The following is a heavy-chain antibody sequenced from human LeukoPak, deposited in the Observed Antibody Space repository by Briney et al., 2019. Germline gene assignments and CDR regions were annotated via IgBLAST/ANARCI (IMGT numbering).Heavy chain of an antibody. J-gene: IGHJ6*03. CDR1: GGSISSGGYS. V-gene: IGHV4-39*07. CDR3: ARVGCSSTSCYIPYYYYMDV. D-gene: IGHD2-2*02. Sequence: SETLSLTCAVSGGSISSGGYSWSWIRQPPGKGLEWIGSIYHSGSTYYNPSLKSRVTISVDTSKNQFSLKLSSVTAADTAVYYCARVGCSSTSCYIPYYYYMDVWGKGTTVTVSS. CDR2: IYHSGST.